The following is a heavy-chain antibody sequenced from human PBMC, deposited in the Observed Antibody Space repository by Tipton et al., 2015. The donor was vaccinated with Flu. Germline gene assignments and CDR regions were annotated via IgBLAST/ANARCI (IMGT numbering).Heavy chain of an antibody. D-gene: IGHD3-3*01. CDR1: GDSLSSYY. Sequence: TLSLTCTVSGDSLSSYYWSWIRQPPGKGLEWIGYISYSGISNYNPSLESRVNISVDTSKNQFSLKLSSVTAADTAVYYRASHPRDYNFWSGSWYFDLWGRGTLVTVSS. J-gene: IGHJ2*01. CDR3: ASHPRDYNFWSGSWYFDL. CDR2: ISYSGIS. V-gene: IGHV4-59*08.